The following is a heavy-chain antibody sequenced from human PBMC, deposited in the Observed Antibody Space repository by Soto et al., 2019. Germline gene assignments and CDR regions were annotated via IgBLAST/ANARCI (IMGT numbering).Heavy chain of an antibody. CDR1: GYTFNSYG. CDR3: ARDGFRHGEWLAHRLFYYGMDV. CDR2: INAGNGNT. J-gene: IGHJ6*02. Sequence: GASVKVSCKASGYTFNSYGIHWVRQAPGQRLEWMGWINAGNGNTKYSQKFQGRVTITRDTSASTAYMELSSLRSEDTAVYYCARDGFRHGEWLAHRLFYYGMDVWGQGTTVTVSS. V-gene: IGHV1-3*01. D-gene: IGHD6-19*01.